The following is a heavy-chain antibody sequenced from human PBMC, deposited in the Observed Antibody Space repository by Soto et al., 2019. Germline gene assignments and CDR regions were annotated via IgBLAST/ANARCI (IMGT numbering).Heavy chain of an antibody. CDR1: GFTFSSYA. Sequence: EVQLLESGGGLVQPGGSLRLSCAASGFTFSSYAMSWVRQAPGKGLEWGSAISGSGGSTYYADSVKGRFTISRDNSKNTLYLQMNSLRAEDTAVYYCAKARGVIPNRPQFDYWGQGTLVTVSS. CDR3: AKARGVIPNRPQFDY. D-gene: IGHD3-10*01. CDR2: ISGSGGST. V-gene: IGHV3-23*01. J-gene: IGHJ4*02.